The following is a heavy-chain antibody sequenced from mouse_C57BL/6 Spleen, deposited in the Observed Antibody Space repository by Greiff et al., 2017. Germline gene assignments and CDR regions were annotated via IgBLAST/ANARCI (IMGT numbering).Heavy chain of an antibody. Sequence: VQLQQSGAELVRPGASVKLSCKASGYTFTDYYINWVKQRPGQGLEWIARIYPGSGNTYYNEKFKGKATLTAEKSSSTAYMQLSSLTSEDSAVYFCARGGTVNYFDYWGQGTTLTVSS. CDR2: IYPGSGNT. CDR3: ARGGTVNYFDY. J-gene: IGHJ2*01. D-gene: IGHD1-1*01. CDR1: GYTFTDYY. V-gene: IGHV1-76*01.